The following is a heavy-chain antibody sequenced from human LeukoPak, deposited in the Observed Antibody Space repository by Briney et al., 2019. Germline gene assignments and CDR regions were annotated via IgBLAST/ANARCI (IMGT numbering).Heavy chain of an antibody. CDR1: GGSISSSNW. J-gene: IGHJ4*02. V-gene: IGHV4-4*02. D-gene: IGHD6-13*01. CDR2: IYHSGST. Sequence: SGTLSLTCAVSGGSISSSNWWSWVRQPPGKGLEWIGEIYHSGSTNYNPSLKSRVTISVDKPKNQFSLKLSSVTAADTAVYYCARADEIAAPLDYWGQGTLVTVSS. CDR3: ARADEIAAPLDY.